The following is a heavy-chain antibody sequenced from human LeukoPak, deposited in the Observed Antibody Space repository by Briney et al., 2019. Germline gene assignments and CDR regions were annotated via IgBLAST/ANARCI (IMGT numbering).Heavy chain of an antibody. D-gene: IGHD3-3*01. CDR3: ATGWYYDFWSGSLTIHDY. Sequence: GASVKVSCKVSGYTLTELSMHWVRQAPGKGLEWMGGFDPEDGETIYAQKFQGRVTMTEDTSTDTAYMELSSPRSEDTAVYYCATGWYYDFWSGSLTIHDYWGQGTLVTVSS. CDR1: GYTLTELS. CDR2: FDPEDGET. V-gene: IGHV1-24*01. J-gene: IGHJ4*02.